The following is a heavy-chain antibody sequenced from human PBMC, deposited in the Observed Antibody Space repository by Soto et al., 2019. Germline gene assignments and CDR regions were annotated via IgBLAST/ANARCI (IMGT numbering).Heavy chain of an antibody. V-gene: IGHV1-8*01. J-gene: IGHJ6*02. CDR2: MNPNSGNT. Sequence: ASVKVSCKASGYTFTSYDINWVRQATGQGLEWMGWMNPNSGNTGYAQKFQGRVTMTRNTSISTAYMELSSLRSEDTAVYYCARVLVVVVAATRYYYGMDVWGQGTRVTVSS. CDR3: ARVLVVVVAATRYYYGMDV. CDR1: GYTFTSYD. D-gene: IGHD2-15*01.